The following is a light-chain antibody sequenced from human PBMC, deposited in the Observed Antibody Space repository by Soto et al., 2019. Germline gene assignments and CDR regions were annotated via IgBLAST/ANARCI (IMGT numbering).Light chain of an antibody. CDR3: SSFTSSSTPV. J-gene: IGLJ2*01. Sequence: QSALTQPASVSGSPGQSITISCTGTNSDVGGYNYVSWYQQHPGKAPKLMIYDVSNRPSGVSNRVSGSKSGNTASLTISGLKAEEEADYYCSSFTSSSTPVFGGGTKLTVL. CDR1: NSDVGGYNY. V-gene: IGLV2-14*01. CDR2: DVS.